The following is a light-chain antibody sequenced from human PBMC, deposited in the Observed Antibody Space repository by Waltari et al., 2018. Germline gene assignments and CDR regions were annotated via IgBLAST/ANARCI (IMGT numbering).Light chain of an antibody. CDR1: SGSIASQY. CDR3: QSYDSANHWV. Sequence: NFMLTQPHSVSESPGKTVTISCTRSSGSIASQYVQWYQQRPGSSPTNVIYEDKQRPSGVPDRFSGSIDSSSNSASLTISGLKTEDEADYYCQSYDSANHWVFGGGTKLTVL. J-gene: IGLJ3*02. V-gene: IGLV6-57*01. CDR2: EDK.